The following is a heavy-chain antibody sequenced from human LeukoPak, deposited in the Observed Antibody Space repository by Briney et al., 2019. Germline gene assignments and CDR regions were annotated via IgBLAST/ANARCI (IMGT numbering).Heavy chain of an antibody. D-gene: IGHD3-16*01. CDR2: ISFDGTNK. V-gene: IGHV3-33*01. CDR3: ARDWGPGYYYAMDV. J-gene: IGHJ6*02. CDR1: GFTFSNYG. Sequence: GGSLRLSRATSGFTFSNYGMHWVRQAPGKGLEWVAVISFDGTNKYYSDPVKGRFTVSRDNSKNTLYLQMNSLRAEDTAVYYCARDWGPGYYYAMDVWGQGTTVTVSS.